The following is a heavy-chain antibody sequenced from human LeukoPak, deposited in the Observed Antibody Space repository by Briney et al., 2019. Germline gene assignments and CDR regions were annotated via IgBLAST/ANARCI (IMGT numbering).Heavy chain of an antibody. J-gene: IGHJ4*02. CDR3: ARSAMRKYYFDY. CDR1: GFTFSSYG. Sequence: GGSLRLSCAASGFTFSSYGMHWVRQAPGKGLEGVAVIWYDGSNKYYADSVKGRFTISRDNSKNTLYLQMNSLRAEDTAVYYCARSAMRKYYFDYWGQGTLVTVSS. CDR2: IWYDGSNK. V-gene: IGHV3-33*01. D-gene: IGHD2-2*01.